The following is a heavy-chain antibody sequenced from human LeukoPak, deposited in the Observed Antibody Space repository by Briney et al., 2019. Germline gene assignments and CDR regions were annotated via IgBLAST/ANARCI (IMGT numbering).Heavy chain of an antibody. V-gene: IGHV3-23*01. CDR2: ISGSGGST. CDR1: GFTFSSYA. CDR3: AKSETYGSAWELYYFDY. Sequence: PGGSLRLSCAASGFTFSSYAMSWVRQAPGKGLEWVSAISGSGGSTYYADSVKGRFTISRDNSKNTLYLQMNSLRAEDTAVYYCAKSETYGSAWELYYFDYWGQGTLVTVSS. J-gene: IGHJ4*02. D-gene: IGHD3-10*01.